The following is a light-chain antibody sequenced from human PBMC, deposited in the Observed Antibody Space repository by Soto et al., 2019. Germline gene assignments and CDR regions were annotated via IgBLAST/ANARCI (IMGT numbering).Light chain of an antibody. Sequence: DIQLTQSPSSVSASVGDRVTITCLASQDIGTWLAWYQQRPGKAPKLLIYVASNLQSGVPSRFSCAGSGTDFNHTITSLQPEDFATYHCQQADRFPFTFGPGTKVDFK. CDR2: VAS. J-gene: IGKJ3*01. CDR3: QQADRFPFT. CDR1: QDIGTW. V-gene: IGKV1-12*01.